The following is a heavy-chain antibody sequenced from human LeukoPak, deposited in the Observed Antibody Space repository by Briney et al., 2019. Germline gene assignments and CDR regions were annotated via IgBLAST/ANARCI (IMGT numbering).Heavy chain of an antibody. D-gene: IGHD1-26*01. Sequence: ASVKVSCKVSGYTLTELSMHWVRQAPGKGLEWMGGFDPEDGETIYAQKFQGRVTMTEDTSTDTAYMELSSLRSEDTAVCYCATGYSGSYYSDYWGQGTLVTVSS. CDR1: GYTLTELS. CDR2: FDPEDGET. CDR3: ATGYSGSYYSDY. V-gene: IGHV1-24*01. J-gene: IGHJ4*02.